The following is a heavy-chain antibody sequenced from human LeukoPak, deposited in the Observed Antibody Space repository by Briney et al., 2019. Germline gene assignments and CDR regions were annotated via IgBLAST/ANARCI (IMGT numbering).Heavy chain of an antibody. D-gene: IGHD6-19*01. CDR3: ARELVGAVAGFDY. CDR1: GFTFSSHW. J-gene: IGHJ4*02. V-gene: IGHV3-74*01. CDR2: INSDGSST. Sequence: GGSLRLSCAASGFTFSSHWMHWVRQAPGKGLVWVSRINSDGSSTSYADSVKGRFTISRDNAKNTLYLQMNSLRAEDTAVYYCARELVGAVAGFDYWGQGTLVTVSS.